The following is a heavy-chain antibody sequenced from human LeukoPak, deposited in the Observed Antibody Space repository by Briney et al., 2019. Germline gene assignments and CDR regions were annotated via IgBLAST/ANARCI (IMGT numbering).Heavy chain of an antibody. Sequence: PSETLSLTCAVYGESFSGYYWSWIRQPPGRGLEWIGEINHSGSTSYSASLKSRVTISVDTSKNQFSLKLNSVTAADTAVYYCARGDIAAGGAPFDYWGQGTLATVSS. V-gene: IGHV4-34*01. CDR2: INHSGST. D-gene: IGHD6-13*01. CDR1: GESFSGYY. J-gene: IGHJ4*02. CDR3: ARGDIAAGGAPFDY.